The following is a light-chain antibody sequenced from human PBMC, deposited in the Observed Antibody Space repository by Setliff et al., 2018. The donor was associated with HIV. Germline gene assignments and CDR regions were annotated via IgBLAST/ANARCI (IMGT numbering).Light chain of an antibody. V-gene: IGLV2-14*01. CDR2: EVS. J-gene: IGLJ1*01. CDR3: SSYTSSSPLYV. CDR1: ISDVGGYNY. Sequence: QSVLTQPASVSGSPGQSITISCTGTISDVGGYNYVSWYQQHPGKAPKLMIYEVSNRPSGVSDRFSGSKSGNTASLTISGLQTEDEADYFCSSYTSSSPLYVFGTGTKSPS.